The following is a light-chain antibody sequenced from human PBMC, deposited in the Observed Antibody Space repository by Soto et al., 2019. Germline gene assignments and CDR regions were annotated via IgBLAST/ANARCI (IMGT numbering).Light chain of an antibody. CDR3: CSYTSATSYV. J-gene: IGLJ1*01. CDR1: SSDVGGYNY. Sequence: QSALTQPASVSGSPGQSITISCTGTSSDVGGYNYVSWYQHHPGKAPKLMIHEVSVRPSGISNRFSGSKSGNTASLTISGLQAEDEADYYCCSYTSATSYVFGTGTKVTVL. V-gene: IGLV2-14*01. CDR2: EVS.